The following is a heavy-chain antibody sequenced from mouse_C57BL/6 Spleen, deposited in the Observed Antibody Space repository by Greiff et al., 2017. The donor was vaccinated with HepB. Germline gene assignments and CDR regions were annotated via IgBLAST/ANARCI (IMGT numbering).Heavy chain of an antibody. J-gene: IGHJ3*01. CDR2: IWCGGST. CDR1: GFSLPSYG. D-gene: IGHD2-4*01. CDR3: ARDAIYYDYSAWFAY. V-gene: IGHV2-2*01. Sequence: QVQLQQSGPGLVQPSQSLSITCTVSGFSLPSYGVHWVRQSPGKGLEWLGVIWCGGSTDYNAAFISRLSISKNNSKSQVFFKMNSLQADDTAIYYCARDAIYYDYSAWFAYWGQGTLVTVSA.